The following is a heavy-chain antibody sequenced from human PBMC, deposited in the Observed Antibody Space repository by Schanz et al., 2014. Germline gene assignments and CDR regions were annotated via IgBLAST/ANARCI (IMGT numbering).Heavy chain of an antibody. Sequence: EVRLVESGGGLVQPGGSLRLSCEASGFDFNSYSMNWVRQVPGKGLEWLSYIATSSSTRHYADSVKGRVTISRDNAKNSVSLQMRRLRVEDTAGYYCARANYRRKINFDYWGRGTLXTVSS. D-gene: IGHD3-10*01. J-gene: IGHJ4*02. V-gene: IGHV3-48*01. CDR2: IATSSSTR. CDR1: GFDFNSYS. CDR3: ARANYRRKINFDY.